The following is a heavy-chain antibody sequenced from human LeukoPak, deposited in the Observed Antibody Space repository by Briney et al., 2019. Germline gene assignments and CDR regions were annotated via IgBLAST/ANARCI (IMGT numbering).Heavy chain of an antibody. CDR2: IYYSGST. V-gene: IGHV4-39*07. D-gene: IGHD4-11*01. CDR1: GGSISSSSYY. CDR3: AREKHDYSNDDYYYYYMDV. J-gene: IGHJ6*03. Sequence: SETLSLTCTVSGGSISSSSYYWGWIRQPPGKGLEWIGSIYYSGSTYYNPSLKSRVTISVDTSKNQFSLKLSSVTAADTAVYYCAREKHDYSNDDYYYYYMDVWGKGTTVTVSS.